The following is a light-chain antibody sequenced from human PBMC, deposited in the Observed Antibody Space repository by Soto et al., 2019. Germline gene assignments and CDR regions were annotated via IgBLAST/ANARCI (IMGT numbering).Light chain of an antibody. Sequence: SALTQPASVSGSPGQSITISCTGTSSDVGAYNYVSWYQHHPGKAPKLMIYDVSNRPSGVSNRFSGSKSGNTASLTISGLQAEDEAEYYCVSYTTFSSYVFGTGTKVTVL. CDR2: DVS. CDR3: VSYTTFSSYV. J-gene: IGLJ1*01. V-gene: IGLV2-14*01. CDR1: SSDVGAYNY.